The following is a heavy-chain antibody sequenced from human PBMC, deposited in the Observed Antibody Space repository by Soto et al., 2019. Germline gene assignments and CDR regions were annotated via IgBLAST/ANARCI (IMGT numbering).Heavy chain of an antibody. J-gene: IGHJ3*02. CDR3: ARDWLRRQLDTQDAFDI. Sequence: SETLSLTCAVYGGSFSGYYWSWIRQPPGKGLEWIGEINHSGSTNYNPSLKSRVTISVDTSKNQFSLKLTSVTAADTAVYYCARDWLRRQLDTQDAFDIWGQGTMVTVSS. CDR1: GGSFSGYY. CDR2: INHSGST. D-gene: IGHD5-12*01. V-gene: IGHV4-34*01.